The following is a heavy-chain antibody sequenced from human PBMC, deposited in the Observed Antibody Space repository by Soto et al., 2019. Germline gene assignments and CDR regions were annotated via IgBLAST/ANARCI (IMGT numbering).Heavy chain of an antibody. CDR3: ARVGTVTTHYYSDY. CDR1: GYSFTSYW. CDR2: IYPGDSDT. V-gene: IGHV5-51*01. Sequence: GESLKISCKGSGYSFTSYWIGWVRQMPGKGLEWMGIIYPGDSDTRYSPSFQGQVTISADKSISTAYLQWGSLKASDTAMYYCARVGTVTTHYYSDYSGQGTLVPVSS. D-gene: IGHD4-17*01. J-gene: IGHJ4*02.